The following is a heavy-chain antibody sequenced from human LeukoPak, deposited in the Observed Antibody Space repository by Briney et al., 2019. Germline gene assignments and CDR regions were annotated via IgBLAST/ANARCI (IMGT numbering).Heavy chain of an antibody. V-gene: IGHV4-34*01. CDR3: ARKDRYYYGSGSYGIDY. D-gene: IGHD3-10*01. Sequence: SETLSLTCAVYGGSFSGYYWSWIRQPPGKGLEWIGEINHSGSTNYNPSLKSRVNISVDTSNNQFSLKLSSVTAAETAVYYCARKDRYYYGSGSYGIDYWGQGTLVTVSS. CDR2: INHSGST. CDR1: GGSFSGYY. J-gene: IGHJ4*02.